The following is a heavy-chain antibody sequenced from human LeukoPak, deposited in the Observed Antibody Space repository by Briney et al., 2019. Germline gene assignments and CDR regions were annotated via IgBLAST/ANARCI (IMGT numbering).Heavy chain of an antibody. J-gene: IGHJ5*02. D-gene: IGHD5-18*01. CDR1: GVNFSSHS. Sequence: GGSPRLSCATSGVNFSSHSMRWVRRAPREGLEWVSAIGGSGGSTYYADSVKGRFTISRDNSKNTLYLQMNSLRAEDTAVYYCANIQLWLSAWGQGTLVTVSS. CDR3: ANIQLWLSA. CDR2: IGGSGGST. V-gene: IGHV3-23*01.